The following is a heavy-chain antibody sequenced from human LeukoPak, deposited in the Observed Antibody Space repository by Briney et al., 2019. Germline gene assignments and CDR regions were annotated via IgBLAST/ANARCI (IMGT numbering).Heavy chain of an antibody. CDR2: IYNSGST. Sequence: SETLSLTCTVSGGSVSSYFWGWIRQPPGKGLEWIGHIYNSGSTNYNPSLKSRITISVDTSKNQFSLKLSSVTAADTAVYYCARHVDSYGSNFYFDYWGQGTLVTVSS. V-gene: IGHV4-59*02. CDR1: GGSVSSYF. CDR3: ARHVDSYGSNFYFDY. D-gene: IGHD5-18*01. J-gene: IGHJ4*02.